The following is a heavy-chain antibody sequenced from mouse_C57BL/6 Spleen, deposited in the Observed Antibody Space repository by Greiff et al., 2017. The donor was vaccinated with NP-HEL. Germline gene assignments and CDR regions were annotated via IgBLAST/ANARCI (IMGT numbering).Heavy chain of an antibody. D-gene: IGHD2-4*01. Sequence: VHVKQSGPELVKPGASVKISCKASGYTFTDYYMNWVKQSHGKSLEWIGDINPNNGGTSYNQKFKGKATLTVDKSSSTAYMELRSLTSEDSAVYYCARRNYDYDGFAYWGQGTLVTVSA. CDR2: INPNNGGT. J-gene: IGHJ3*01. V-gene: IGHV1-26*01. CDR3: ARRNYDYDGFAY. CDR1: GYTFTDYY.